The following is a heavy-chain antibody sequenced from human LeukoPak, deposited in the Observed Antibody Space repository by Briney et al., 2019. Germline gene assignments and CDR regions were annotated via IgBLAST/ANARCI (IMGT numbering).Heavy chain of an antibody. Sequence: SETLSLTCTVSGVAISSYYWSWIRHAPGQGLEWIGYIYYSGSTNYNPSLKSRVTISVDTSKNQFSLKLSSVTAADTAVYYCAREYSDGYYFDYWGQGTLVTVSS. V-gene: IGHV4-59*01. J-gene: IGHJ4*02. CDR3: AREYSDGYYFDY. CDR1: GVAISSYY. CDR2: IYYSGST. D-gene: IGHD5-18*01.